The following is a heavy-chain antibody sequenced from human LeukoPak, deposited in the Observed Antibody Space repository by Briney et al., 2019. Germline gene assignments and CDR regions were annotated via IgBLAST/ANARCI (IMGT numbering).Heavy chain of an antibody. CDR2: IYYSGST. V-gene: IGHV4-30-4*08. CDR3: ARGLRGSSWYLY. Sequence: SQTLSLTCTVSGGSISSGDYYWSWIRQPPGKGLEWIGYIYYSGSTYYNPSLKSRVTISVDTSKNQFSLKLSSVTAADTAVYYCARGLRGSSWYLYWGQGTLVTVSS. J-gene: IGHJ4*02. CDR1: GGSISSGDYY. D-gene: IGHD6-13*01.